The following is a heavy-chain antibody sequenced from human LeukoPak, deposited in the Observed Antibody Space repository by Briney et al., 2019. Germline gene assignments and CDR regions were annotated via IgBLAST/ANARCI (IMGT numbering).Heavy chain of an antibody. Sequence: GGSLRLSCAASGFTFSSYAMSWVRQAPGKGLEWVAVIWYDGSNKYYADSVKGRFTISRDNSKNTLYLQMNSLRAEDTAVYYCARSYYYDSSGLGTIDYWGQGTLVTVSS. V-gene: IGHV3-33*08. D-gene: IGHD3-22*01. J-gene: IGHJ4*02. CDR1: GFTFSSYA. CDR2: IWYDGSNK. CDR3: ARSYYYDSSGLGTIDY.